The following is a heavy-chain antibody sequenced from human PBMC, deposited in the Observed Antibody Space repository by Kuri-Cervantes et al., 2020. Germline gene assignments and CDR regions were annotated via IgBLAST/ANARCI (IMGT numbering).Heavy chain of an antibody. D-gene: IGHD1-7*01. Sequence: GESLKISCAASGFTFSSYAMSWVRQAPGEGLEWVSAISGSGGSTYYADSVKGRFTISRDNSKNTLYLQMNSLRAEDTAVYYCARDGSLYNWNYENYYYMDVWGKGTTVTVSS. V-gene: IGHV3-23*01. CDR1: GFTFSSYA. CDR3: ARDGSLYNWNYENYYYMDV. J-gene: IGHJ6*03. CDR2: ISGSGGST.